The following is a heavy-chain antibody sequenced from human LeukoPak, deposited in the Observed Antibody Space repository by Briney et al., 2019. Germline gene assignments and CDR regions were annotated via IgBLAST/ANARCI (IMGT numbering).Heavy chain of an antibody. Sequence: GGSLRLSCAASGFTFSNAWMSWVRQAPGKGLEWVGRIKSKTDGGTTDYAAPVKGRFTISRDDSKNTLYLQMNSLKTEDTAVYHCARDPTVTDPYDAFDIWGQGTMVTVSS. CDR3: ARDPTVTDPYDAFDI. D-gene: IGHD4-17*01. CDR1: GFTFSNAW. V-gene: IGHV3-15*01. J-gene: IGHJ3*02. CDR2: IKSKTDGGTT.